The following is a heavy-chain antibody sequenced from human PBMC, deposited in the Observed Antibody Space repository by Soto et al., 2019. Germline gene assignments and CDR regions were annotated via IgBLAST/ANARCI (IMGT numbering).Heavy chain of an antibody. CDR3: ARRGDTNFWSGYYLAFDP. CDR2: IYYSGST. Sequence: SETLSLTCTVSGGSISSYYWSWIRQPPGKGLEWIGYIYYSGSTNYNPSLKSRVTISVDTSKNQFSLKLSSVTAADTAVYYCARRGDTNFWSGYYLAFDPWGQGTLVTVSS. V-gene: IGHV4-59*08. J-gene: IGHJ5*02. D-gene: IGHD3-3*01. CDR1: GGSISSYY.